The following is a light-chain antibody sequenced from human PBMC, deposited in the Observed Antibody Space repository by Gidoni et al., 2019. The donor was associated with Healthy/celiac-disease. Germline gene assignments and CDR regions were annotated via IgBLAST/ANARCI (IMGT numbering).Light chain of an antibody. CDR1: QSVSSSY. CDR3: QQYGSSPPIT. CDR2: GAS. J-gene: IGKJ5*01. Sequence: EIVLTQSPVTLSLSPGESATLSCRASQSVSSSYLAWYQQKPGQAPRILIYGASSRATGIPDRFSGSGSGTEFTLTISRLEPEDFAVYYCQQYGSSPPITFGQGTRLEIK. V-gene: IGKV3-20*01.